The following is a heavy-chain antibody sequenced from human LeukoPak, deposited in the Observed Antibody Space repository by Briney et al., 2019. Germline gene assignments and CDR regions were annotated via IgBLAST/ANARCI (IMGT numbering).Heavy chain of an antibody. J-gene: IGHJ4*02. CDR2: ISSSGSTI. CDR3: ARDVHGSSDQFDY. CDR1: GFTFSSYA. Sequence: PGGSLRLSCAASGFTFSSYAMSWVRQAPGKGLEWVSYISSSGSTIYYADSVKGRFTISRDNAKNSLYLQMNSLRAEDTAVYYCARDVHGSSDQFDYWGQGTLVTVSS. D-gene: IGHD1-26*01. V-gene: IGHV3-48*04.